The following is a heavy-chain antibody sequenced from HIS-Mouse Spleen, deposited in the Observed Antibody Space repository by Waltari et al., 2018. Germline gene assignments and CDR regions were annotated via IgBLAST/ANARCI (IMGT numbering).Heavy chain of an antibody. J-gene: IGHJ4*02. CDR2: IYYSRST. CDR1: GGSISSSSSY. CDR3: ARRRGWFDY. D-gene: IGHD6-19*01. Sequence: QLQLQESGPGLVKPSETLSLTCTVSGGSISSSSSYWGWIRQPPGKGREWIGGIYYSRSTYYNPSHKSRVTISVDTSKNQFSLKLSSVTAADTAVYYCARRRGWFDYWGQGTLVTVSS. V-gene: IGHV4-39*01.